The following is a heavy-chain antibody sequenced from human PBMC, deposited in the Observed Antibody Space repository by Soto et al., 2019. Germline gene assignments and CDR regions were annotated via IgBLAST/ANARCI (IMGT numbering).Heavy chain of an antibody. V-gene: IGHV1-58*01. D-gene: IGHD3-3*01. Sequence: QMQLVQSGPEVKKPGTSVKVSCKASGFTFTSSAVQWVRQARGQRLEWIGWIVVGSGNTNYAQKFQERVTITRDMSTSTAYMELSSLRSEDTAVYYCAAEGSWDYDFWSGPRRVDVWGQGTTVTVSS. J-gene: IGHJ6*02. CDR1: GFTFTSSA. CDR2: IVVGSGNT. CDR3: AAEGSWDYDFWSGPRRVDV.